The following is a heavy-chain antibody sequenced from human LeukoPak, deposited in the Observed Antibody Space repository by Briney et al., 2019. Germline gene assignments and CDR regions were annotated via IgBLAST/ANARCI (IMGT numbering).Heavy chain of an antibody. J-gene: IGHJ5*02. V-gene: IGHV4-34*01. D-gene: IGHD2-2*01. Sequence: SETLSLTCAVYGGSFSGYYWSWVRQPPGKGLEWIGEINHRGSTNYNPSLKSRVTISVDTSKNQFSLKLSSVTAADTAVYYCARIVVVPGPKYNWFDPWGQGTLVTVSS. CDR2: INHRGST. CDR1: GGSFSGYY. CDR3: ARIVVVPGPKYNWFDP.